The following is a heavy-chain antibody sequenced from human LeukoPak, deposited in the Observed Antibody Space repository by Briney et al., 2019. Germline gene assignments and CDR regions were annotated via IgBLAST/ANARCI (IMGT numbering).Heavy chain of an antibody. J-gene: IGHJ4*02. CDR2: INPNTGDT. CDR3: VRETTCGDTSCSHDY. Sequence: ASVKVSCKASGYTFTGYFMHWVRQVPGHGLEWMAYINPNTGDTHYAQKFQGRVVVTRDTSIRTAYIELSRLTSDDTAVYYCVRETTCGDTSCSHDYWGQGTLVTVSS. D-gene: IGHD2-2*01. CDR1: GYTFTGYF. V-gene: IGHV1-2*02.